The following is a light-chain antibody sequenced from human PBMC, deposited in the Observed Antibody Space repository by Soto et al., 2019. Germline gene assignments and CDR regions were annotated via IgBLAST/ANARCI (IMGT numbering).Light chain of an antibody. CDR1: QGIRNA. V-gene: IGKV1-17*01. Sequence: DIQMTQSPSSLSASVGDRVTITCRASQGIRNALGWYQQKPGKAPKRLIYAASRLQSGVPSSFSGSGSGTEFSLTLSSLQPEDFATYYCLQHNSYPHTFGGGTKVEIK. CDR3: LQHNSYPHT. J-gene: IGKJ4*01. CDR2: AAS.